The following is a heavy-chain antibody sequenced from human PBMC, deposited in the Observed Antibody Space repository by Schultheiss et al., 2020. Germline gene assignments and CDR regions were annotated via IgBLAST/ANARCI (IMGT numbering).Heavy chain of an antibody. CDR3: AKGSVAFITMIVVDSYYFDY. J-gene: IGHJ4*02. D-gene: IGHD3-22*01. CDR1: GFTFSSYA. V-gene: IGHV3-21*04. CDR2: ISSRSGYT. Sequence: GGSLRLSCAASGFTFSSYAMSWVRQAPGKGLEWVSYISSRSGYTNYADSVKGRFTISRDNAKNSLYLQMNSLRAEDTAVYYCAKGSVAFITMIVVDSYYFDYWGQGTLVTVSS.